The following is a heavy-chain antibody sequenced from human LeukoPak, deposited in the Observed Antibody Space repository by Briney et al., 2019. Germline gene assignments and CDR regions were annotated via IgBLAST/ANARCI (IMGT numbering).Heavy chain of an antibody. D-gene: IGHD1-14*01. CDR1: GYTFTSYD. CDR3: AREPLRTEHIDY. CDR2: MNPNSGNT. V-gene: IGHV1-8*01. J-gene: IGHJ4*02. Sequence: GASVKVSCKASGYTFTSYDINWVRQATGQGHEWMGWMNPNSGNTGYAQKFQGRVTMTRDTSTRTAYMELSSLRSEDSAVYYCAREPLRTEHIDYWGQGTLVTVSS.